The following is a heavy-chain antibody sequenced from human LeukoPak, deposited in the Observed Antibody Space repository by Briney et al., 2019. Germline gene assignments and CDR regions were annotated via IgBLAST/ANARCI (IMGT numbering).Heavy chain of an antibody. V-gene: IGHV3-48*03. Sequence: AGSRRLSCAASGCTFSRYEMNWVRQAPGKGLEGLSSISGVGRPTFYGDSVKGRFTISRDNAKNSLYLQINSLRAEDTAVYYCARVALDSSGDNYGQGAFDYWGQGTLVTVSS. CDR3: ARVALDSSGDNYGQGAFDY. J-gene: IGHJ4*02. CDR1: GCTFSRYE. D-gene: IGHD3-22*01. CDR2: ISGVGRPT.